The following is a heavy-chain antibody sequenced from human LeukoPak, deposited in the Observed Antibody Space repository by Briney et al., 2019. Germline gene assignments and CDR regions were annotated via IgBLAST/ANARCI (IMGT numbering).Heavy chain of an antibody. Sequence: SETLSLTCTVSGGSISSYYWSWIRQPPGKGLEWIGYIYYSGSTNYNPSLKSRVTISVDTSKNQFSLKLSSVTAADTAVYYCAATMVRGVIPDAFDIWGQGTMVTVSS. CDR3: AATMVRGVIPDAFDI. V-gene: IGHV4-59*08. CDR1: GGSISSYY. D-gene: IGHD3-10*01. J-gene: IGHJ3*02. CDR2: IYYSGST.